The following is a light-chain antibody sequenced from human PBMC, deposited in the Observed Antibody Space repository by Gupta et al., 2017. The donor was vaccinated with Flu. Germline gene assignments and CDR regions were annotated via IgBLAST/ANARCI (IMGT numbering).Light chain of an antibody. CDR1: SSDFGGSNY. Sequence: QSALTQPASVSGSPGQSITISCIAISSDFGGSNYVSWYQQHPGKAPKLMIYEVSNRPSGGSNRFSGSKSGNTASLTISGLQAEDEDDYYCSSYASSTLVFGGGTKVTVL. CDR3: SSYASSTLV. CDR2: EVS. V-gene: IGLV2-14*01. J-gene: IGLJ3*02.